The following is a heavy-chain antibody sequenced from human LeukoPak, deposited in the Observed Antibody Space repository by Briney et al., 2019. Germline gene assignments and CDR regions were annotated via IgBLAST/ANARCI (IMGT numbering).Heavy chain of an antibody. CDR3: ATGYSYGCPDY. CDR1: GFTFSSYA. V-gene: IGHV3-23*01. D-gene: IGHD5-18*01. Sequence: GGSLRLSRAASGFTFSSYAMTWVRQAPGKGLEWVSSISGSGGSRDYADSVKGRFTISRDNSKNTLYLQVTSLRAEDTAVYYCATGYSYGCPDYWGQGTLVTVSS. J-gene: IGHJ4*02. CDR2: ISGSGGSR.